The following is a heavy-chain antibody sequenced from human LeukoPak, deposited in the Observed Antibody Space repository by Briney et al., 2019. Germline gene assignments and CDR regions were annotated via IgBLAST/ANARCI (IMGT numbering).Heavy chain of an antibody. Sequence: PGGSLRLSCAASGFTFSYFYMSWIRQAPGKGLEWVSYISSSGSTIFYADSVEGRFTISRDNAKNSLYLQMNSLRAEDTAVYYCARSVVAATETFDYWGQGTLVTVSS. CDR2: ISSSGSTI. CDR3: ARSVVAATETFDY. D-gene: IGHD2-15*01. CDR1: GFTFSYFY. J-gene: IGHJ4*02. V-gene: IGHV3-11*04.